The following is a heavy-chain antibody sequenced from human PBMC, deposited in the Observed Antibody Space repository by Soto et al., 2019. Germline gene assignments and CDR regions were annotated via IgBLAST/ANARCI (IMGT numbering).Heavy chain of an antibody. Sequence: GGSLRLSCAASGFTFSSYSMNWVRQAPGKGLEWVSSISSSSSYIYYADSVKGRFTISRDNSKNTLYLQMNSLRAEDTAVYYCAKDGRIAVAGTSDYWGQGTLVTVSS. CDR1: GFTFSSYS. D-gene: IGHD6-19*01. CDR3: AKDGRIAVAGTSDY. J-gene: IGHJ4*02. CDR2: ISSSSSYI. V-gene: IGHV3-21*04.